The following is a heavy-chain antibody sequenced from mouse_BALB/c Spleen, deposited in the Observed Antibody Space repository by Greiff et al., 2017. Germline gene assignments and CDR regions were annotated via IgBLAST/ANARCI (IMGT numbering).Heavy chain of an antibody. CDR2: ISSGGSYT. D-gene: IGHD2-3*01. V-gene: IGHV5-6-4*01. Sequence: EVQLVESGGGLVKPGGSLKLSCAASGFTFSSYTMSWVRQTPEKRLEWVATISSGGSYTYYPDSVKGRFTISSDNAKNTLYLQMSSLKSEDTAMYYCARSDGYYGDYWGQGTTLTVSS. J-gene: IGHJ2*01. CDR3: ARSDGYYGDY. CDR1: GFTFSSYT.